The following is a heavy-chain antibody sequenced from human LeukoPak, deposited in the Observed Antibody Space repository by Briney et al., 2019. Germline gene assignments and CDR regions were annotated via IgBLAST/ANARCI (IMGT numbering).Heavy chain of an antibody. CDR3: ARDRGGSLDWLSPAHYGMDV. D-gene: IGHD3-9*01. CDR2: INPSGGST. V-gene: IGHV1-46*01. Sequence: GASVKVSFKASGYTFTRYYMHWVRQAPGQGLEWMGIINPSGGSTSYAQKFQARLTMTRDTSTSTVYMELSGLRSEDTAVYYCARDRGGSLDWLSPAHYGMDVWGQGTTVTVSS. CDR1: GYTFTRYY. J-gene: IGHJ6*02.